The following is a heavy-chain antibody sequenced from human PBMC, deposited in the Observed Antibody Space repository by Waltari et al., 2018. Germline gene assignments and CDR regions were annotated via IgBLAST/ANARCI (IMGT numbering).Heavy chain of an antibody. J-gene: IGHJ4*02. D-gene: IGHD2-2*02. CDR2: IWFDGSDK. Sequence: QVNLVESGGGVVQPGGSLRLSCPPPGFTFSNFGMHWVRQAPGKGLEWVALIWFDGSDKFYADSVRGRFTISRDNSARTLYLDMDSLRLDDTAMYYCAKDAFGNTYLDFWGQGTLVTVSS. CDR1: GFTFSNFG. CDR3: AKDAFGNTYLDF. V-gene: IGHV3-30*02.